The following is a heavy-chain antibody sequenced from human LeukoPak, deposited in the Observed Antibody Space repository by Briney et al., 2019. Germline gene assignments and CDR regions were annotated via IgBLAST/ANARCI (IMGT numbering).Heavy chain of an antibody. CDR2: IKHDGSEK. CDR3: VGGRGSLPDF. V-gene: IGHV3-7*04. D-gene: IGHD1-26*01. J-gene: IGHJ4*02. CDR1: GFMFSGCW. Sequence: PGGSLRLSCAASGFMFSGCWMNWVRQAPGKGLEWVAIIKHDGSEKYYVDSVRGRFTISRDNAKNSLYLRMSSLSAEDTAVYYCVGGRGSLPDFWGQGTLVTVSS.